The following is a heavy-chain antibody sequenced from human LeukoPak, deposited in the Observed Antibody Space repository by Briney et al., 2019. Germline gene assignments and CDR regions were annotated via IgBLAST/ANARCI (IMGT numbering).Heavy chain of an antibody. D-gene: IGHD3-16*01. CDR1: GVTFSGSA. J-gene: IGHJ3*02. V-gene: IGHV3-73*01. CDR3: TGWAAQSKDAFDI. CDR2: IRSKANSYAT. Sequence: GGSLRLSCAASGVTFSGSAMHWVRQASGKGLEWVGRIRSKANSYATAYAASVKGRFTISRDDSKNTAYLQMNSLKTEDTAVYYCTGWAAQSKDAFDIWGQGTMVTVSS.